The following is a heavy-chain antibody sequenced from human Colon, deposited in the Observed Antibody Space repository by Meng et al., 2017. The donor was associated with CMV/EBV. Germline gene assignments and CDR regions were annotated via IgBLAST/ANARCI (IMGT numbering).Heavy chain of an antibody. CDR1: GFAFSDYY. Sequence: GESLKISCAASGFAFSDYYMGWMRQVPGQGLEWVSYITHSGANKFYADSVKGRFTISRDNANSSLFLQMNSLRAEDTAVYYCARAGYGGFIKDAFDYWGQGTLVTVSS. CDR2: ITHSGANK. J-gene: IGHJ4*02. CDR3: ARAGYGGFIKDAFDY. D-gene: IGHD6-13*01. V-gene: IGHV3-11*01.